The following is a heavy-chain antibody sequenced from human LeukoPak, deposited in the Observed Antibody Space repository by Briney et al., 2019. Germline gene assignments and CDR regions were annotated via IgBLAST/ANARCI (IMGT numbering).Heavy chain of an antibody. D-gene: IGHD6-13*01. V-gene: IGHV4-30-4*08. Sequence: PSETLSLTCTVSGGSISSGDYYWSWIRQPPGKGLEWIGYIYYSGSTYYNPSLKSRVTISVDTSKNQFSLKLSSVTAADTAVYYCARFPSFSSSWLYYYYYYMDVWGEGTTVTVSS. J-gene: IGHJ6*03. CDR3: ARFPSFSSSWLYYYYYYMDV. CDR1: GGSISSGDYY. CDR2: IYYSGST.